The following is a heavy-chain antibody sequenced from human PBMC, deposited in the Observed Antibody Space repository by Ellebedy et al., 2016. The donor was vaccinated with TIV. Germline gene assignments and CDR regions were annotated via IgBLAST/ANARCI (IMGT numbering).Heavy chain of an antibody. V-gene: IGHV1-69*06. D-gene: IGHD3-22*01. J-gene: IGHJ6*02. Sequence: SVKVSXKASGGTSSSYGINWVRQAPGQGLEWMGGIIPISGTVKYAQKFQGRVTITADKSTSTAYMDLSSLRSEDTAVYYCARYSPSDYNNYYYYGMDVWGQGTTVTVSS. CDR1: GGTSSSYG. CDR3: ARYSPSDYNNYYYYGMDV. CDR2: IIPISGTV.